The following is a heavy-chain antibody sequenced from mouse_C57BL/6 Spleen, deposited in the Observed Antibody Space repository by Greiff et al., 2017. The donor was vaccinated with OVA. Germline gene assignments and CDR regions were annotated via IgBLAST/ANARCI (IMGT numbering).Heavy chain of an antibody. CDR1: GYTFTSYW. CDR2: INPSNGGT. J-gene: IGHJ3*01. D-gene: IGHD2-2*01. V-gene: IGHV1-53*01. Sequence: QVQLQQPGTELVNPGASVKLSCKASGYTFTSYWMHWVKQRPGQGLEWIGNINPSNGGTNYNEKFMSKATLTVDKSSSTAYMQLSSLTSEDSAVYYCAREGGYDEAWFAYWGQGTLVTVSA. CDR3: AREGGYDEAWFAY.